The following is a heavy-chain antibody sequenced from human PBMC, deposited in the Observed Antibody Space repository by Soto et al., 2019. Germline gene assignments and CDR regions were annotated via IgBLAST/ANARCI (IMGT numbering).Heavy chain of an antibody. J-gene: IGHJ6*02. CDR1: GYTFTGYY. D-gene: IGHD6-6*01. CDR3: ARGGADSSSNYYYGMDV. V-gene: IGHV1-2*04. Sequence: GASVKVSCKASGYTFTGYYMHWVRQVPGQGLEWMGWINPNSGGTNYAQKFQGWVTMTRDTSISTAYMELSRLRSDDTAVYYCARGGADSSSNYYYGMDVWGQGTTVTVSS. CDR2: INPNSGGT.